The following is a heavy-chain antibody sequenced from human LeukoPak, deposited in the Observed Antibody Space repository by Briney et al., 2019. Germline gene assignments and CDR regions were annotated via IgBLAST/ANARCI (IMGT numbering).Heavy chain of an antibody. D-gene: IGHD2-2*01. V-gene: IGHV1-18*01. J-gene: IGHJ3*02. Sequence: ASVKVSCKASGYTFTSYGISWVRQAPGQGLEWMGWIGAYNGNTNYAQKLQGRVTMTTDTSTSTAYMELRSLRSDDTAVYYCARDGDCSSTSCYVGSAFDIWGQGTMVTVSS. CDR3: ARDGDCSSTSCYVGSAFDI. CDR2: IGAYNGNT. CDR1: GYTFTSYG.